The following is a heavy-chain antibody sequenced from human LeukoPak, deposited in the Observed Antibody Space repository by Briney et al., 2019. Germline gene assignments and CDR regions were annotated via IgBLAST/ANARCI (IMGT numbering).Heavy chain of an antibody. J-gene: IGHJ3*02. V-gene: IGHV3-23*01. D-gene: IGHD4-17*01. Sequence: ETLSLTCAVYGGSFSGYYWSWVRQAPGKGLEWVSAISGSGGSTYYADSVKGRFTISRDNSKNTLYLQMNSLRAEDTAVYYCAKTLKATVTTSAHTFDIWGQGTMVTVSS. CDR1: GGSFSGYY. CDR3: AKTLKATVTTSAHTFDI. CDR2: ISGSGGST.